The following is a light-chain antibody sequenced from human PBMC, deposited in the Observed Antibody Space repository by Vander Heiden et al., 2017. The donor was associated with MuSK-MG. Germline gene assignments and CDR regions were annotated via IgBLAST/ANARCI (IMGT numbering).Light chain of an antibody. CDR2: DVT. Sequence: QSALTQPASVSGSPGQSITISCTGTSSDVAGYNFVSWYQQHPGKAPKLMMYDVTNRPSGVSNRFSGSKSGTTASLTISGLQAEDEADYYCSSYTSSRTGLFGGGTKLTVL. V-gene: IGLV2-14*01. CDR1: SSDVAGYNF. J-gene: IGLJ2*01. CDR3: SSYTSSRTGL.